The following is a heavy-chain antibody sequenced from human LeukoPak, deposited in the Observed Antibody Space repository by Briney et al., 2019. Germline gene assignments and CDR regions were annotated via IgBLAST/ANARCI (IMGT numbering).Heavy chain of an antibody. CDR2: IYHSGST. V-gene: IGHV4-38-2*02. Sequence: SETLSLTCTVSGYSISSGYYWGWIRQPPGKGLEWIGSIYHSGSTYYNPSLKSRVTISVDTSKNQFSLKLSSVTAADTAVYYCAKIFTVTTPFDYRGQGTLVTVSS. J-gene: IGHJ4*02. CDR1: GYSISSGYY. CDR3: AKIFTVTTPFDY. D-gene: IGHD4-11*01.